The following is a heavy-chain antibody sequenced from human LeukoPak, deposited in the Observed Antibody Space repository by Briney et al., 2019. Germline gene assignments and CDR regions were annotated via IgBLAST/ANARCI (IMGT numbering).Heavy chain of an antibody. J-gene: IGHJ6*02. V-gene: IGHV1-8*01. D-gene: IGHD6-19*01. Sequence: ASVKVSCKASGYTSTSYDINWVRQATGQGLEWMGWMNPNSGNTGYAQKFQGRVTMTRNTSISTAYMELSSLRSEDTAVYYCARGYSSGWYDGPYYYYGMDVWGQGTTVTVSS. CDR1: GYTSTSYD. CDR3: ARGYSSGWYDGPYYYYGMDV. CDR2: MNPNSGNT.